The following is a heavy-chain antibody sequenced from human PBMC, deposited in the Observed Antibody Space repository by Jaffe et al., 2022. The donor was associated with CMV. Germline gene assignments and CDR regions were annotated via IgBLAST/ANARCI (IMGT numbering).Heavy chain of an antibody. V-gene: IGHV1-2*02. J-gene: IGHJ4*02. CDR1: GYSFSDYY. CDR3: ARTLPGNYRAKFDY. CDR2: INPNSGDT. D-gene: IGHD1-7*01. Sequence: QVQLVQSGAEVKKPGASVKVSCKASGYSFSDYYMYWVRQAPGQGLEWMGWINPNSGDTNYAQKFQGRVTMTRDTFISTAYMELRRLRSDDTAVYYCARTLPGNYRAKFDYWGQGTLVTVSS.